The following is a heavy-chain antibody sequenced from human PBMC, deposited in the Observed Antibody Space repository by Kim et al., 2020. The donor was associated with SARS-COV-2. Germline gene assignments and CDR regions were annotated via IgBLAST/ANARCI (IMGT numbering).Heavy chain of an antibody. Sequence: GGSLRLSCAASGFTFSSYSMNWVRQAPGKGLEWVSSISSSSSYIYYADSVKGRFTISRDNAKNSLYLQMNSLRAEDTAVYYCARDQYYDYVWGSYRYSGIFDYWGQGTLVTVSS. CDR1: GFTFSSYS. CDR2: ISSSSSYI. CDR3: ARDQYYDYVWGSYRYSGIFDY. D-gene: IGHD3-16*02. V-gene: IGHV3-21*01. J-gene: IGHJ4*02.